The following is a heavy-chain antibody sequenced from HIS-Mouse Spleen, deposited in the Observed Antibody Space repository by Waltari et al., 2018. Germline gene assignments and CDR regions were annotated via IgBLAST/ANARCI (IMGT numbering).Heavy chain of an antibody. Sequence: QLQLQESGPGLVKPSETLSLTCTVSGGSISSSSYYWGWIRQPPGKGLEWIGSIYYSGSTSYTPSLKRRVTISVDTSKNQFSLKLSSVTAADTAVYYCARHNLNYWYFDLWGRGTLVTVSS. CDR1: GGSISSSSYY. V-gene: IGHV4-39*01. CDR2: IYYSGST. J-gene: IGHJ2*01. CDR3: ARHNLNYWYFDL.